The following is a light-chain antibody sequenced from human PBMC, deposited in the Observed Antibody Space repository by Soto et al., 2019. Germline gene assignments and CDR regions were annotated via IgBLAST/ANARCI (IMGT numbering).Light chain of an antibody. CDR2: DVS. J-gene: IGKJ1*01. CDR3: QQYGSSPT. CDR1: QSVSSNY. V-gene: IGKV3-20*01. Sequence: DIVLTQSPGTLSLSPGERATLSCRSSQSVSSNYLAWYQQKPDQAPRLVIYDVSCRATGIPDRFSGSGSGTDFPLTISRLEPEDFAVYYCQQYGSSPTFGQGTKVEIK.